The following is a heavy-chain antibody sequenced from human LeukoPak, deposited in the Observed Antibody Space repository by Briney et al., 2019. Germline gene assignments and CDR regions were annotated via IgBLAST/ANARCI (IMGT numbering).Heavy chain of an antibody. Sequence: ASVKVSCKASGYTFTSYYMHWVRQAPGQGLEWMGWINPNSGGTNYAQKFQGRVTMTRDTSISTAYMELSRLRSDDTAVYYCARDPDYYDSSGYGDYGGRGTLVTVSS. D-gene: IGHD3-22*01. CDR2: INPNSGGT. CDR3: ARDPDYYDSSGYGDY. V-gene: IGHV1-2*02. J-gene: IGHJ4*02. CDR1: GYTFTSYY.